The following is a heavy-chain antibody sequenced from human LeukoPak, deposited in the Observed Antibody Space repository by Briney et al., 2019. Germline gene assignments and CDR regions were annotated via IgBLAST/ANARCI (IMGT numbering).Heavy chain of an antibody. CDR2: ISSSSSTI. J-gene: IGHJ3*02. D-gene: IGHD3-3*01. CDR1: GFTFSSYG. Sequence: PGGSLRLSCAASGFTFSSYGMHWVRQAPGKGLEWVSYISSSSSTIYYADSVKGRFTISRDNAKNSLYLQMNSLRAEDTAVYYCARGFTIFGVVSEGHDAFDIWGQGTMVTVSS. CDR3: ARGFTIFGVVSEGHDAFDI. V-gene: IGHV3-48*04.